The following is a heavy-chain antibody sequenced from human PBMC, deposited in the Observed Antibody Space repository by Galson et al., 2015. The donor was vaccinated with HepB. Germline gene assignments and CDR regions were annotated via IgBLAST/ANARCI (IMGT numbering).Heavy chain of an antibody. Sequence: SLRLSCAASGFTFSSYAMHWVRQAPGKGLEWVAVISYDGSNKYYADSVKGRFTISRDNSKNTLYLQMNSLRAEDTAVYYCARAASFGVVIILYFDYWGQGTLVTVSS. V-gene: IGHV3-30-3*01. D-gene: IGHD3-3*01. J-gene: IGHJ4*02. CDR2: ISYDGSNK. CDR3: ARAASFGVVIILYFDY. CDR1: GFTFSSYA.